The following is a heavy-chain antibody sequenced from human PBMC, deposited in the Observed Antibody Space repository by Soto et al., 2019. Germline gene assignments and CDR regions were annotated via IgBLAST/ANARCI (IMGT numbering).Heavy chain of an antibody. Sequence: PGESLKISCKGSGYSFTSYWISWVRQMPGKGLEWMGRIDPSDSYTNYSPSFQGHVTISADKSISTAYLQWSSLKASDTAMYYCARQDSSSWFDYYGMDVWGQGTTVTSP. D-gene: IGHD6-13*01. CDR3: ARQDSSSWFDYYGMDV. CDR1: GYSFTSYW. V-gene: IGHV5-10-1*01. CDR2: IDPSDSYT. J-gene: IGHJ6*02.